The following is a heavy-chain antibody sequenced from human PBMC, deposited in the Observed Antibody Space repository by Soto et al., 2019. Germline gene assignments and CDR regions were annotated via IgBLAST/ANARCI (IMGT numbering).Heavy chain of an antibody. CDR1: GGSIRSGDYY. D-gene: IGHD6-13*01. CDR3: AREIMAADHFDY. V-gene: IGHV4-30-4*01. J-gene: IGHJ4*02. CDR2: VHYSGNT. Sequence: PSATLSLTCTVSGGSIRSGDYYWSWIRQTPERGLEWCGYVHYSGNTFYNPSLKSRATISLDTSRNQFSLNLSSVTAADSAVYYCAREIMAADHFDYWGQGALVTVS.